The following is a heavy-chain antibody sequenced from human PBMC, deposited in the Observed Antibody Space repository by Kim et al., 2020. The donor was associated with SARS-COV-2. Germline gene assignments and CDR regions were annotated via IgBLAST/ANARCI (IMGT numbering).Heavy chain of an antibody. CDR1: GVSINSYY. V-gene: IGHV4-4*07. CDR3: SRGFVA. J-gene: IGHJ3*01. Sequence: SETLSLTCTVSGVSINSYYWSWIRQSAGKGLEWIGYIYISGSTHYNPSLKSRVIMSADTSKNQFSLKVSSVTVADSAVYYCSRGFVASGHGTIVTVSS. CDR2: IYISGST.